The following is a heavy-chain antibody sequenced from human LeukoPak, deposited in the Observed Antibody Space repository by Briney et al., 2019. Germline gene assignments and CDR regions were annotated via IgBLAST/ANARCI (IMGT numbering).Heavy chain of an antibody. CDR3: ASFFCTSGLCYYLDY. V-gene: IGHV7-4-1*02. CDR1: GYTFTSNA. D-gene: IGHD2-8*01. CDR2: INTNTGNP. Sequence: GASVKVSCKASGYTFTSNALGWARQAPGQGLEWMGWINTNTGNPTYAQGFTGRFVFSLDTSDNTAYLQISSLQAEDTAVYYCASFFCTSGLCYYLDYWGQGTLVTVSS. J-gene: IGHJ4*02.